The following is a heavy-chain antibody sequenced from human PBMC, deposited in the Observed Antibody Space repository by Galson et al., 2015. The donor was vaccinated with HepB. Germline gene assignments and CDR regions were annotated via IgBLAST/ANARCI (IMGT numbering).Heavy chain of an antibody. CDR3: VKREGATVIRGYDS. D-gene: IGHD1-26*01. CDR2: IGANGVGA. J-gene: IGHJ4*02. Sequence: SLRLSCAASGFTFSDYAMHWVRQAPGKGLQYVSAIGANGVGAFYADSVKGRFSISRDNSKNTLYLQMWSLRVEDTAVYYCVKREGATVIRGYDSWGQGTLVTVSS. CDR1: GFTFSDYA. V-gene: IGHV3-64D*08.